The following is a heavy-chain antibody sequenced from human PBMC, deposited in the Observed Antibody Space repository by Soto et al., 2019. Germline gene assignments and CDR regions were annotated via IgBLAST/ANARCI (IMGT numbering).Heavy chain of an antibody. Sequence: SETLSLTGAVYGGSFSGYYLSWSRQPPGKGLEWIVEINHSGITNYNPSLKSRVTISVDASKNQFSLKLSSVTAADPAVYYCARGRKGPSYDFWSGSPYYYYGMDVCGQGTTVTVSS. CDR2: INHSGIT. V-gene: IGHV4-34*01. J-gene: IGHJ6*02. CDR1: GGSFSGYY. CDR3: ARGRKGPSYDFWSGSPYYYYGMDV. D-gene: IGHD3-3*01.